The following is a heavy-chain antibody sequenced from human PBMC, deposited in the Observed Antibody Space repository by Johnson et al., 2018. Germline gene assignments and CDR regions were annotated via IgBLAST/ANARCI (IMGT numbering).Heavy chain of an antibody. Sequence: QVQLVQSGGGVVQPGRSLRLSCAASGFTFSSYGMHWVRQAPGKGLEWLAVISYDGSIKYFADSVKGRFTISRDNSKNTLYLQMNSLRAEDTTAVYYCAKDRGAAPYYYYYMDVWGKGTTVTVSS. V-gene: IGHV3-30*18. J-gene: IGHJ6*03. D-gene: IGHD3-10*01. CDR1: GFTFSSYG. CDR3: AKDRGAAPYYYYYMDV. CDR2: ISYDGSIK.